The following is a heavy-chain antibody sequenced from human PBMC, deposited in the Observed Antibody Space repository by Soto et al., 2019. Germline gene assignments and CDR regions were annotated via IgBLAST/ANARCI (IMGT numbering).Heavy chain of an antibody. V-gene: IGHV1-3*01. Sequence: QVQLVQSGAEVKKPGASVKVSCKASGYTFTSYAMHWVRQAPGQRLEWMGWINAGNGNTKFSQKFQGRVTITRDTSASTAYMELGSLRSEDTAVYYCARAPGGPDGPGEYWGQGTLVTVSS. D-gene: IGHD3-10*01. CDR3: ARAPGGPDGPGEY. J-gene: IGHJ4*02. CDR1: GYTFTSYA. CDR2: INAGNGNT.